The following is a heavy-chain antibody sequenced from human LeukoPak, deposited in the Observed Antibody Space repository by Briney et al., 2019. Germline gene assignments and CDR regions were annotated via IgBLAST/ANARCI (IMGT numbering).Heavy chain of an antibody. J-gene: IGHJ4*02. CDR2: IYPGDSDT. CDR3: ARRYCSGGSCYYYYFDY. V-gene: IGHV5-51*01. D-gene: IGHD2-15*01. Sequence: GESLKISCKGSGYSFTSYWIGWVRPMPGKGLEWMGIIYPGDSDTRYSPSFQGQVTISADKSISTAYLQWSSLKASDTAMYYCARRYCSGGSCYYYYFDYWGQGTLVTVSS. CDR1: GYSFTSYW.